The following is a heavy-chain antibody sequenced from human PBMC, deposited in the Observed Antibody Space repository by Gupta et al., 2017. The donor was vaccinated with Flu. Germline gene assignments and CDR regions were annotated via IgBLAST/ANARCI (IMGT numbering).Heavy chain of an antibody. CDR2: INSDGSST. CDR3: ARDYYDSSGYYLFDY. D-gene: IGHD3-22*01. CDR1: GFTFSSYW. J-gene: IGHJ4*02. V-gene: IGHV3-74*01. Sequence: EVQLVESGGGLVQPGGSLRLSCAASGFTFSSYWMHWVRQAPGKGLVWVSRINSDGSSTSYADSVKGRFTISRDNAKNTLYLQMNSLRAEDTAVYYCARDYYDSSGYYLFDYWGQGTLVTVSS.